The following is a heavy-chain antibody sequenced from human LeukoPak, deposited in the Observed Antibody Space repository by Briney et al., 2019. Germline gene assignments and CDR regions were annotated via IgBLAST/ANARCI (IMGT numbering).Heavy chain of an antibody. CDR2: INHSGST. CDR3: ATIATHPNYYYGMDV. CDR1: GVSFSGYY. J-gene: IGHJ6*02. V-gene: IGHV4-34*01. D-gene: IGHD5-12*01. Sequence: SETLSLTCAVYGVSFSGYYWSWIRQPPGKGLEWMGEINHSGSTNYNPSLKSRVTISVDTSKNQFSLKLSSVTAADTAVYYCATIATHPNYYYGMDVWGQGTTVTVSS.